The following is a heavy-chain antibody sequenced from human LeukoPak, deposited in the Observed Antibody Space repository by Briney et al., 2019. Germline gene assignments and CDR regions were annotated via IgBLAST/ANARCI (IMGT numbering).Heavy chain of an antibody. CDR3: ARGVYYYDSSGYYPDAFDI. J-gene: IGHJ3*02. D-gene: IGHD3-22*01. CDR2: IIPLLAIT. Sequence: SVKVSCKASGGTFSTYVFSWVRQAPGQGLEWMGRIIPLLAITNYAQKFQGRVTITRNTSISTAYMELSSLRSEDTAVYYCARGVYYYDSSGYYPDAFDIWGQGTMVTVSS. CDR1: GGTFSTYV. V-gene: IGHV1-69*04.